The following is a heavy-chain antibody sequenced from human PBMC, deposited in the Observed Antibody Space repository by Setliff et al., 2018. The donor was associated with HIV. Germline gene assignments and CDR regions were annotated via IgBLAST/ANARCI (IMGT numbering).Heavy chain of an antibody. CDR1: GFTFSGFG. CDR2: IGTSGHTI. V-gene: IGHV3-48*01. J-gene: IGHJ3*01. Sequence: GESLRLSCAASGFTFSGFGMNWVRQAPGGGLEWLSYIGTSGHTIYYADSVKGRFTISRDNARDSVSLQMNSLRGDDTAVYYCARDDPFGVSDAFDLWGQGTMVTVSS. D-gene: IGHD3-10*01. CDR3: ARDDPFGVSDAFDL.